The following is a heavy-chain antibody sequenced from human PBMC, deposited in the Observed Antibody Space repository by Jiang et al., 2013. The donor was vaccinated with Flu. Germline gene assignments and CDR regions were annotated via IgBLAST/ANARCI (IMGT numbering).Heavy chain of an antibody. CDR3: VRQEGAFDI. V-gene: IGHV6-1*01. CDR1: GDSIFRNSPA. J-gene: IGHJ3*02. Sequence: QTLSLTCAISGDSIFRNSPAWNWIRQSPSRGLEWLGRTYYRSKWYNDYAVSVKSRITINPDTSKNQFSLQLNSVTPEDTAVYYCVRQEGAFDIWGQGTMVTVSS. CDR2: TYYRSKWYN.